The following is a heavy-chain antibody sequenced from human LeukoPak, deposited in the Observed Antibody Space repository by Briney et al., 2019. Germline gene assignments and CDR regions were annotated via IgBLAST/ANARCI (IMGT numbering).Heavy chain of an antibody. CDR2: IDPSGGTT. J-gene: IGHJ6*02. CDR1: GYIFSTYY. CDR3: ARGIYSSSPANPYGMDV. V-gene: IGHV1-46*01. D-gene: IGHD6-13*01. Sequence: ASVKVSCKASGYIFSTYYMHWVRQAPGQGLEWIGIIDPSGGTTTYAQKFQGRVTMTRDTSTSAIYMELSSLRSEDTAVYYCARGIYSSSPANPYGMDVWGQGTTVIVSS.